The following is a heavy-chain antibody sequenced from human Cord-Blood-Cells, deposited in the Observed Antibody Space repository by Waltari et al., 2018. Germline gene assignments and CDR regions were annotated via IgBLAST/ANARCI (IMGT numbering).Heavy chain of an antibody. CDR1: GFTFSSYS. V-gene: IGHV3-21*01. J-gene: IGHJ4*02. Sequence: EVQLVESGGGLVKPGGSLRLSCAASGFTFSSYSMNWVRQAPGKGLEWVSSISSSSSYIYYADSVKGRFTISRDNAKNSLYLQMNSLRAEDTAVYYCARPPGLYYDFWSDDYYFDYWGQGTLVTVSS. CDR2: ISSSSSYI. CDR3: ARPPGLYYDFWSDDYYFDY. D-gene: IGHD3-3*01.